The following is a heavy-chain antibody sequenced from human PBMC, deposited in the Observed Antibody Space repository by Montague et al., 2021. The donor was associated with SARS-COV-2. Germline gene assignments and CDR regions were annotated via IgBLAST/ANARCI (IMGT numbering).Heavy chain of an antibody. Sequence: SLRLSCAASGFTFSDYYMSWIRQAPGKGLEWVSYISSSGSTIYYADSVKGRFTISRDNAKNSLYLHMNSLRAEDTAVYYCATNQHYYYYYGMDVWGQGTTVTVSS. CDR2: ISSSGSTI. D-gene: IGHD1-14*01. J-gene: IGHJ6*02. V-gene: IGHV3-11*01. CDR3: ATNQHYYYYYGMDV. CDR1: GFTFSDYY.